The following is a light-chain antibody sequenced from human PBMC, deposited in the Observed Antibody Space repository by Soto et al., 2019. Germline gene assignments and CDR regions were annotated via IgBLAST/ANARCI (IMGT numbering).Light chain of an antibody. CDR3: QQYNDYIT. CDR2: AAS. CDR1: QSISTW. Sequence: DTQMTQSPSTPSASIGDRVTITCRASQSISTWLAWYQPKPGKAPKLLIYAASTLENGVPTRFSGTGSETEFTLTVSSLQPDDSATYYCQQYNDYITFGQGTRLEI. J-gene: IGKJ5*01. V-gene: IGKV1-5*01.